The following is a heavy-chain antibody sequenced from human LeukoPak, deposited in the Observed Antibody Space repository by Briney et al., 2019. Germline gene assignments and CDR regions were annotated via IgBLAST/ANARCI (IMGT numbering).Heavy chain of an antibody. J-gene: IGHJ4*02. D-gene: IGHD2-21*02. Sequence: GGSLRLSCETSGFTFTSYAVSWVRQAPGKGLEWVSAISAGATTTYYADSVKGRFTISRDDSRNTLYLQMDSLRDEDTAVYYCANPCRGGVCYPDYWGQGTLVTVSS. V-gene: IGHV3-23*01. CDR3: ANPCRGGVCYPDY. CDR1: GFTFTSYA. CDR2: ISAGATTT.